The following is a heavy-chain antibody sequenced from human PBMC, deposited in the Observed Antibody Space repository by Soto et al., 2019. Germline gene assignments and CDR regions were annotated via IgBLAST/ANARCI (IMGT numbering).Heavy chain of an antibody. Sequence: HPGGSLRLSCAASGFTFSSYWMSWVRQAPGQGLEWVANIKQDGSEKYYMDSMKGRFTVSRDNAKNSLYLQMNSLRAEDTAVYYCASWSDYYDSSGYYRVDYWGQGTLVTVSS. CDR2: IKQDGSEK. V-gene: IGHV3-7*01. CDR1: GFTFSSYW. D-gene: IGHD3-22*01. CDR3: ASWSDYYDSSGYYRVDY. J-gene: IGHJ4*02.